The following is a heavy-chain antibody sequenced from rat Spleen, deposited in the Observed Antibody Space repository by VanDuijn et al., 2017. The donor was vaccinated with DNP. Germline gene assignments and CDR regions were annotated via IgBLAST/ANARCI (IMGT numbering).Heavy chain of an antibody. V-gene: IGHV4-2*01. D-gene: IGHD4-3*01. CDR3: VRERFVVDY. CDR2: IDKDSSPI. Sequence: EVKLVESGGGLVQPGRSLKLSCAASGFNFNGYWMGWVRQAPGKGLQWIGEIDKDSSPIKYNPSLKDKFTISRDNAQNTLFLQMIKLGSEDTAIYYCVRERFVVDYWGQGVMVTVSS. CDR1: GFNFNGYW. J-gene: IGHJ2*01.